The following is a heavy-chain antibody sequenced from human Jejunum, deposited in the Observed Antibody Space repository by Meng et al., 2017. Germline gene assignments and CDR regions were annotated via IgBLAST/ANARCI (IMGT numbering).Heavy chain of an antibody. D-gene: IGHD1-1*01. Sequence: SGPTLVKPTQTLTLTCTFSGFSLSTNGVGLGWIRQPPGKAPECLALIYWDDDRRYNPSLKDRLTITKDTSKNQVVLTMTNMDPADTATYYCAYRLRHRTNWDVGWFDPWGQGTLVTVSS. CDR1: GFSLSTNGVG. CDR2: IYWDDDR. V-gene: IGHV2-5*02. J-gene: IGHJ5*02. CDR3: AYRLRHRTNWDVGWFDP.